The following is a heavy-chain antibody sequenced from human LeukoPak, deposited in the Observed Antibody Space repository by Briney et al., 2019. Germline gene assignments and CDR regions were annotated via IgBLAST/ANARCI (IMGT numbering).Heavy chain of an antibody. V-gene: IGHV3-7*01. CDR1: GFTFSNYG. Sequence: GGSLRLSCAASGFTFSNYGMSWVRQAPGKGPEWVADMKEDGGEINYADSVKGRFTISRDNAKNSLYLQMNRLRAEDTAVYYCVRDRGYSTFDYWGQGTLATVPS. CDR2: MKEDGGEI. CDR3: VRDRGYSTFDY. J-gene: IGHJ4*02. D-gene: IGHD4-23*01.